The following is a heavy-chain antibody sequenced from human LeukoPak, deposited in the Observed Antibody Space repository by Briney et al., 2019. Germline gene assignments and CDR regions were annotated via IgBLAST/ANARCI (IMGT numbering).Heavy chain of an antibody. Sequence: SETLSLTCTVSGGSISSSSYYWGWIRQPPGKGLEWIGSIYYSGSTYYNPSLKSRVTISVDTSKNQFSLKLSSVTAADTAVYYCAMDCSGGSCFDPWGQRILVTVSS. CDR1: GGSISSSSYY. V-gene: IGHV4-39*01. CDR2: IYYSGST. J-gene: IGHJ5*02. D-gene: IGHD2-15*01. CDR3: AMDCSGGSCFDP.